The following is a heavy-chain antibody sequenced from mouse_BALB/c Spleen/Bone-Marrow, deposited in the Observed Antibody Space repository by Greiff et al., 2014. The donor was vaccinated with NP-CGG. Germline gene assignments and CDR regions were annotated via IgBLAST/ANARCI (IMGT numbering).Heavy chain of an antibody. CDR2: IYPSDSYT. CDR3: TRDDGSPFAY. V-gene: IGHV1-69*02. D-gene: IGHD2-3*01. CDR1: GYTFTSYW. Sequence: QVQLQQSGAELVRPGASVKLSCKASGYTFTSYWINWVKQRPGQGLEWIGNIYPSDSYTNYNRKFKDKATLTVDKSSSTAYMQLSSPTSEDSAVYYCTRDDGSPFAYWGQGTLVTVSA. J-gene: IGHJ3*01.